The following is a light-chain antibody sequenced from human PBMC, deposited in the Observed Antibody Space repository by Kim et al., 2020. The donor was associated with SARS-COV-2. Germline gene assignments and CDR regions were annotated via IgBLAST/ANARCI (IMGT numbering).Light chain of an antibody. J-gene: IGKJ5*01. V-gene: IGKV1D-13*01. CDR2: DAS. Sequence: AIQLTQSPSSLSASVGDRVTITCRASQGISSALAWYQQKPGKAPKLLIYDASSLESGVPSRLSGSGSGTDFTLTISSLQPEDFATYYCQQFNNWITFGQGTRLEIK. CDR1: QGISSA. CDR3: QQFNNWIT.